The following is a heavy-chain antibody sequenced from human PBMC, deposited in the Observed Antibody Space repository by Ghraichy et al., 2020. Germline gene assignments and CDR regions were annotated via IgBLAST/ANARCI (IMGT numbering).Heavy chain of an antibody. D-gene: IGHD3-22*01. V-gene: IGHV3-30*18. Sequence: GGSLRLSCAASGFTFSSYGMHWVRQAPGKGLEWVAVISYDGSNKYYADSVKGRFTISRDNSKNTLYLQMNSLRAEDTAVYYCAKDHYYDRWWYFDLWGRGTLVALSS. CDR3: AKDHYYDRWWYFDL. CDR2: ISYDGSNK. CDR1: GFTFSSYG. J-gene: IGHJ2*01.